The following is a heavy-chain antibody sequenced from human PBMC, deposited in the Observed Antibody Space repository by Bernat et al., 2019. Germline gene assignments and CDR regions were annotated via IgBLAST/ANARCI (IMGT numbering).Heavy chain of an antibody. CDR2: IKNKIDGGTT. D-gene: IGHD2-2*01. Sequence: EVQLVESGGGLVKPGGCQRLSCVASGFTFSNAWMSWLRQAPGKGLEWVGRIKNKIDGGTTDYAAPVKGRFTISRDDSKNTLYLQLNSLEIEDTAVYYCTTDRVRGSSWPYFDYWGQGTLVTVSS. CDR3: TTDRVRGSSWPYFDY. V-gene: IGHV3-15*01. CDR1: GFTFSNAW. J-gene: IGHJ4*02.